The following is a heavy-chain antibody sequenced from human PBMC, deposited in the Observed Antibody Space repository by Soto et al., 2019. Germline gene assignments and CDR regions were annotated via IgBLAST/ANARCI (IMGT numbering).Heavy chain of an antibody. Sequence: XETLSLTCAVYGGSFSGYYWSWIRQPPGKGLKWIGEINHSGSTNYNPSLKSRVTISVDTSKNQFSLKLSSVTAADTAVYYCARARAYNWNYVYYYGMDVWGQGTTVTVSS. CDR3: ARARAYNWNYVYYYGMDV. CDR2: INHSGST. V-gene: IGHV4-34*01. J-gene: IGHJ6*02. D-gene: IGHD1-7*01. CDR1: GGSFSGYY.